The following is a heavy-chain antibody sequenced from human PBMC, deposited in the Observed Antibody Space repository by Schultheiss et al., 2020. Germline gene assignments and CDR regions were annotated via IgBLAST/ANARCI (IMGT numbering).Heavy chain of an antibody. CDR3: ARLGIAAAADY. Sequence: SATLSLACTVSGGSISSCSYCWHWIRQPAGKGLEFSGRIYTSGSTKYNPSLKSRVTISVDTSNNQCSLRLSSVTAADTAVYYCARLGIAAAADYWGQGTLVTVSS. V-gene: IGHV4-61*02. J-gene: IGHJ4*02. CDR1: GGSISSCSYC. D-gene: IGHD6-13*01. CDR2: IYTSGST.